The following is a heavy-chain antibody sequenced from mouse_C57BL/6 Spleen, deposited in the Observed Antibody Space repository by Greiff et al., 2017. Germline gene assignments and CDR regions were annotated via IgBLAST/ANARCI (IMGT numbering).Heavy chain of an antibody. CDR3: ARSESNYVDDFGG. CDR1: AYTFTSYT. Sequence: QVQLQQSGAELARPGASVKMSCKASAYTFTSYTMHWVKQRPGQGLEWIGYINPSSGYTKSNQKLKDKATLTADKSSSTAYMQLSSLTSEDSAVYYCARSESNYVDDFGGRGQGTTLTVAS. D-gene: IGHD2-5*01. V-gene: IGHV1-4*01. J-gene: IGHJ2*01. CDR2: INPSSGYT.